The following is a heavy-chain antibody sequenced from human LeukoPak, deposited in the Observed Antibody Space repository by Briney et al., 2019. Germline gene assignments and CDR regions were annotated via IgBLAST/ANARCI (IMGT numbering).Heavy chain of an antibody. D-gene: IGHD6-19*01. CDR1: GFTFGDYA. Sequence: GGSLRLSCTASGFTFGDYAMSWVRQAPGKGLEWVGFIRSKAYGGTTEYAASVKGRFTISRDDSKSIAYLQMNSLKTEDTAVYYCTRDLSSGWYYYYYYMDVWGKGTTVTISS. V-gene: IGHV3-49*04. CDR2: IRSKAYGGTT. CDR3: TRDLSSGWYYYYYYMDV. J-gene: IGHJ6*03.